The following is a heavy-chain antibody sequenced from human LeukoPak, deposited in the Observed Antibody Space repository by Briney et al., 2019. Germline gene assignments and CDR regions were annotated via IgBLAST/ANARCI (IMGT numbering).Heavy chain of an antibody. V-gene: IGHV4-59*01. Sequence: SETLSLTCTVSGVSISSYYWSWIRQPPGKGLEWIGYIYYSGSTNYNPSLKSRLTLSLDTSKNQFSLKLSSVTAADTAVYYCARQVGATFDYWGQGALVTVSS. CDR3: ARQVGATFDY. CDR1: GVSISSYY. D-gene: IGHD1-26*01. CDR2: IYYSGST. J-gene: IGHJ4*02.